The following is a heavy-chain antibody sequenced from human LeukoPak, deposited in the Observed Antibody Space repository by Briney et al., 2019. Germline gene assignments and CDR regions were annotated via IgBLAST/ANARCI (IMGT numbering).Heavy chain of an antibody. V-gene: IGHV4-39*07. CDR3: ARVHYDFWSGYYHYYYYGMDV. Sequence: SETLSLTRTVSGGSISSSSYYWVWLRQPPGKGLEWIGEINHSGSTNYNPSLKSRVTISVDTSKNQFSLKLSSVTAADTAVYYCARVHYDFWSGYYHYYYYGMDVWGQGTTVTVSS. J-gene: IGHJ6*02. CDR2: INHSGST. D-gene: IGHD3-3*01. CDR1: GGSISSSSYY.